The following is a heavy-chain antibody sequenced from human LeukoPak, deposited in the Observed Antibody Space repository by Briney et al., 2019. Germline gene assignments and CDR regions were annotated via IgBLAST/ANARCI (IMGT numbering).Heavy chain of an antibody. CDR2: IYYSGST. CDR3: ARKGLTGGLDY. V-gene: IGHV4-59*01. CDR1: GGSISSYY. J-gene: IGHJ4*02. D-gene: IGHD2-8*02. Sequence: SETLSLTCTVSGGSISSYYWSWIRQPPGKGLEWTGYIYYSGSTNYSPSLKSRVTISVDTSKNQFSLKLSSVTAADTAVYYCARKGLTGGLDYWGQGTLVTVSS.